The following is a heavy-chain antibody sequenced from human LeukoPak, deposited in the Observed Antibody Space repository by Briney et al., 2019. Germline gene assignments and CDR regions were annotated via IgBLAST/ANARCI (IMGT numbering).Heavy chain of an antibody. V-gene: IGHV3-30-3*01. J-gene: IGHJ4*02. CDR2: ISYDGSNK. CDR1: GFTFSSYA. Sequence: GGSLRLSCAASGFTFSSYAMHWVRQAPGKGLEWVAVISYDGSNKYYADSVKGRFTISKDISKSTLYVQMNSLRAEDTAMYYCATGIGYYYDHWGQGTLVTVSS. CDR3: ATGIGYYYDH. D-gene: IGHD3-22*01.